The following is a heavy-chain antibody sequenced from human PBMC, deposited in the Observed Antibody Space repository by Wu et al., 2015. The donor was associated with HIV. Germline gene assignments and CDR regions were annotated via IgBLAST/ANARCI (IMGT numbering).Heavy chain of an antibody. CDR3: ARGIYSRGTGYFDF. CDR2: ISVYST. Sequence: QAQLVQSAGEMKKPGASVRVSCKASGYNFASYGINWVRQTPGQGLEWMGWISVYSTHYALNFRDRFTMTIDTSTSIAYMELKNVTFDDTAVYYCARGIYSRGTGYFDFWGQGTLVTVSS. J-gene: IGHJ4*02. D-gene: IGHD1-1*01. CDR1: GYNFASYG. V-gene: IGHV1-18*01.